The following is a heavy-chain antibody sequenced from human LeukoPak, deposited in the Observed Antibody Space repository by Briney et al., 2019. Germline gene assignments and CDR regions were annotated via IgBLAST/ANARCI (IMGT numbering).Heavy chain of an antibody. CDR2: IYYSGST. CDR3: ARTFDWLSPFDY. V-gene: IGHV4-59*01. D-gene: IGHD3-9*01. J-gene: IGHJ4*02. Sequence: KPSETLPLTCTVSGGSISSYYWSWIRQPPGKGLEWIGYIYYSGSTNYNPSLKSRVTISVDTSKNQFSLKLSSVTAADTAVYYCARTFDWLSPFDYWGQGTLVTVSS. CDR1: GGSISSYY.